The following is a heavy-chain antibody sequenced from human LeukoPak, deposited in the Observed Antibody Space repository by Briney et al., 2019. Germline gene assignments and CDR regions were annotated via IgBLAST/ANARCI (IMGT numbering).Heavy chain of an antibody. CDR3: ASTILQERLRFFDY. D-gene: IGHD5-12*01. V-gene: IGHV4-4*02. CDR1: GGSISSSNW. CDR2: IYYSGGT. Sequence: PSETLSLTCAVSGGSISSSNWGSWVRQPPGKGLEWIGEIYYSGGTNYNPSLKSRVTISADKSKNQFSLKLSSVTAADTAVYYCASTILQERLRFFDYWGQGTLVTVSS. J-gene: IGHJ4*02.